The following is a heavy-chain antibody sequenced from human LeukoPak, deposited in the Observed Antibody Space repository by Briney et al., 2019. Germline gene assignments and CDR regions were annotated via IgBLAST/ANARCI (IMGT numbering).Heavy chain of an antibody. V-gene: IGHV7-4-1*02. D-gene: IGHD1-26*01. CDR1: GYTFTNYA. J-gene: IGHJ4*02. Sequence: ASVKVSCKASGYTFTNYAMNWVRQAPGQGLEWMGWINTNSGNPTYAQGFTGRFVFSLDTPVSTAYLQISSLKADDTAVYYCARGEDVGWELQGYWGQGTLVTVSS. CDR2: INTNSGNP. CDR3: ARGEDVGWELQGY.